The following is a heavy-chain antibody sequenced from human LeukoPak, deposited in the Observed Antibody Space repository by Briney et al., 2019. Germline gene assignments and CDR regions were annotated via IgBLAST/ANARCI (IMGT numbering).Heavy chain of an antibody. CDR2: IYYSGRT. D-gene: IGHD4-23*01. V-gene: IGHV4-30-2*01. CDR1: GGSIMVAAYS. Sequence: SETLSLTCTVSGGSIMVAAYSCIWIRQPPGKGLEWIGYIYYSGRTYYNPSLKSRVTISLDRSKNQFSLKLSSVTAADTAVYFCARGYGDNSGAFDIWGQGTLVTVSS. J-gene: IGHJ3*02. CDR3: ARGYGDNSGAFDI.